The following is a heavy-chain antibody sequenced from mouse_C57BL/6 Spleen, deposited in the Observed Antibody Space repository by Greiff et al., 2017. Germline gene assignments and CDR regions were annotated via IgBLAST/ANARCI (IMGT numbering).Heavy chain of an antibody. CDR2: INYDGSST. CDR1: GFTFSDYY. Sequence: EVQLVESEGGLVQPGSSMKLSCTASGFTFSDYYMAWVRQVPEKGLEWVANINYDGSSTYYLDALKSRFIISRDNAKNILYLQMSSLKSEDTATYYCARIYYGNYGDYFDYWGQGTTLTVSS. J-gene: IGHJ2*01. V-gene: IGHV5-16*01. CDR3: ARIYYGNYGDYFDY. D-gene: IGHD2-1*01.